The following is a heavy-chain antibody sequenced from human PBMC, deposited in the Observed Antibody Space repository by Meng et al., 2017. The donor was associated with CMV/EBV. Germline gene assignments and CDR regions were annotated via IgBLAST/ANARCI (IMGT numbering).Heavy chain of an antibody. CDR3: ARASESNN. Sequence: SVDVSFTTSAYSFSGNYIHWVRQAPGQGLDWMGRINPNSGVTNCAQKFQGRVTLTRNTSINTAYLELSSLRSDDTAVYYCARASESNNWGQGTLVTVSS. CDR1: AYSFSGNY. J-gene: IGHJ4*02. CDR2: INPNSGVT. V-gene: IGHV1-2*06.